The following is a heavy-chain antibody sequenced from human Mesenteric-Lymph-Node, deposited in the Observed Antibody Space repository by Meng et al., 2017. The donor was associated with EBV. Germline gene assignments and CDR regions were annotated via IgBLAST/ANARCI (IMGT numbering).Heavy chain of an antibody. D-gene: IGHD4-17*01. Sequence: LQSAGPGPVKPSETLSPTCTVSGGSVSSDTYYWSWIRQPPGKGLEWIGYIYYNGSTKYNPSLKSRVTISVDTSRNQFSLKLSSVTAADTAVYYCARGVYYGDYAFGYWGQGTLVTVSS. CDR2: IYYNGST. J-gene: IGHJ4*02. V-gene: IGHV4-61*01. CDR1: GGSVSSDTYY. CDR3: ARGVYYGDYAFGY.